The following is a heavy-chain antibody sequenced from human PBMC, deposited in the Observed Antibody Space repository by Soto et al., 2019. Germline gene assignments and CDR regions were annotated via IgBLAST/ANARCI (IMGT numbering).Heavy chain of an antibody. D-gene: IGHD6-19*01. V-gene: IGHV3-11*01. CDR1: GFTFSNYY. Sequence: QVQLVESGGGLVKPGGSLRLSCAASGFTFSNYYMAWIRQAPGKGLECLSYISSREVTIYYADSVKGRFTISRDNTKNSLYLQMSSLRDEDTGVYSCARVSASGWHVNGRDYFDAWGQGTLVNVSS. J-gene: IGHJ4*02. CDR3: ARVSASGWHVNGRDYFDA. CDR2: ISSREVTI.